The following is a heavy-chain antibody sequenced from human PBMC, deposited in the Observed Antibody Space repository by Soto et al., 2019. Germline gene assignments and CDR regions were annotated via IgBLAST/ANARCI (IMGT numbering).Heavy chain of an antibody. CDR1: GFTFSDYY. D-gene: IGHD3-10*01. V-gene: IGHV3-11*01. CDR2: ISDSGSTI. CDR3: ARDRGIIRGLGGGFDI. J-gene: IGHJ3*02. Sequence: QVQLLQSGGGLVKPGGSLRLSCAASGFTFSDYYMSWIRQAPGKGLEYISDISDSGSTIYYADSVKGRFTISRDNAKNSVFLQMNILRAEDTAIYYCARDRGIIRGLGGGFDIWGQGTMVTVSS.